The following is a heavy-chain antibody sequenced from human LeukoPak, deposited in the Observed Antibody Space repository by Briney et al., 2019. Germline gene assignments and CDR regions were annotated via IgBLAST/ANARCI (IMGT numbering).Heavy chain of an antibody. CDR2: ISGSGGST. Sequence: PGGSLRLSCAASGFTISSYAMSWVRQAPGKGLEWVSAISGSGGSTYYADSVKGRFTISRDNSKNTLYLQMNSLRAEDTAVYYCATLSRYSSSWYYFDYWGQGTLVTVSS. J-gene: IGHJ4*02. CDR3: ATLSRYSSSWYYFDY. V-gene: IGHV3-23*01. CDR1: GFTISSYA. D-gene: IGHD6-13*01.